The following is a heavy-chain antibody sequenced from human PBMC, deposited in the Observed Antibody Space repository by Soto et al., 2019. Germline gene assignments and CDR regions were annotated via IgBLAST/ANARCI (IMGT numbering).Heavy chain of an antibody. CDR1: KFTFSDYA. J-gene: IGHJ4*02. CDR3: ARDPGKGDCSGGYCYAPDL. V-gene: IGHV3-30-3*01. D-gene: IGHD2-15*01. CDR2: VSYDGSHN. Sequence: QVQLVESGGGVVQPGRSLRLSCAASKFTFSDYAMHWVRQAPGKGLEWVALVSYDGSHNYYADSLKGRFTISRDNSKNTLFLQMNSLRAEDTAVYYCARDPGKGDCSGGYCYAPDLWGQGTLVTVSS.